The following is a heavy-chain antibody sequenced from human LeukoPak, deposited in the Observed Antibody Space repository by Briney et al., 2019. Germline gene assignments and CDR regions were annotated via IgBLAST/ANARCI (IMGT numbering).Heavy chain of an antibody. CDR2: INAAGSDT. J-gene: IGHJ4*02. D-gene: IGHD2-8*02. V-gene: IGHV5-51*01. CDR3: ARVPCTGGSCSRTFDY. Sequence: GESLKISCKGSGYSFSTYWIGWVRQMPGKGLEWMGLINAAGSDTRYSPSFQGQVLISVDKSISTAYLQWGNLKATDTAFYYCARVPCTGGSCSRTFDYWGQGTLVTVYS. CDR1: GYSFSTYW.